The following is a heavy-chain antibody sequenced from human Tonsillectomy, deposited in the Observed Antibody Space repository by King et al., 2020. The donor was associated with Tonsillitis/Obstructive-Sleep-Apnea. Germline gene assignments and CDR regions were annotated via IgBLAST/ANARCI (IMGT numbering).Heavy chain of an antibody. Sequence: VQLQQWGAGLLKPPETLSLTCAVYGGSFSVYYWSWIRQPPGKGLEWIGEIYHSGSTNYNPSLKSRVTISADTSKNQFSLKLSSVTAADTALYYCNVGRFFDYWGQGTLVTVSS. CDR2: IYHSGST. CDR1: GGSFSVYY. V-gene: IGHV4-34*01. CDR3: NVGRFFDY. D-gene: IGHD3-3*01. J-gene: IGHJ4*02.